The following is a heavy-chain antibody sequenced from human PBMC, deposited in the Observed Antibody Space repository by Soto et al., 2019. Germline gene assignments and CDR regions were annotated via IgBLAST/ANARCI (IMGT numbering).Heavy chain of an antibody. CDR1: GYTFNNYG. CDR2: INANNGHT. Sequence: ASVKVSCKASGYTFNNYGPSWVRQAPGQGLEWVGWINANNGHTNYAQKFQGRVTITTDTSTATAYMDLRSLTSDDTAVYYCARDIAYDVDYWGQGTLVTVYS. CDR3: ARDIAYDVDY. D-gene: IGHD2-21*01. J-gene: IGHJ4*02. V-gene: IGHV1-18*01.